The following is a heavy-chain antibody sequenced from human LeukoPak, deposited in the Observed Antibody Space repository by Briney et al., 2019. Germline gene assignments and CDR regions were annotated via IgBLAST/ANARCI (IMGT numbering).Heavy chain of an antibody. D-gene: IGHD6-13*01. Sequence: GGSVRLSCAASGFIFSSYSMIWVRQASGKGLEWVSPISGSGGSTYYADSAKGRFTISRDNSKNTLYLQMNSLRAEDTPVYYCAKDLGAAGTFGPGDWGQGTLVTVSS. CDR1: GFIFSSYS. CDR2: ISGSGGST. CDR3: AKDLGAAGTFGPGD. J-gene: IGHJ4*02. V-gene: IGHV3-23*01.